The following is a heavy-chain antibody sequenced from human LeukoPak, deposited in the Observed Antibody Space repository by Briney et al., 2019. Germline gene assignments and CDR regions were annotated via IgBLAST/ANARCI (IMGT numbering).Heavy chain of an antibody. CDR1: GFTFSSYW. V-gene: IGHV3-7*01. Sequence: GGSLRLSCAASGFTFSSYWMSWVRQAPGKGLEWVANIKQDGSEKYYVDSVKGRFTISRDNAKNSLYLLMNSLRAEDTAVYYCARETPGSSWYGALFYYYMDVWGKGTTVTVSS. J-gene: IGHJ6*03. CDR2: IKQDGSEK. CDR3: ARETPGSSWYGALFYYYMDV. D-gene: IGHD6-13*01.